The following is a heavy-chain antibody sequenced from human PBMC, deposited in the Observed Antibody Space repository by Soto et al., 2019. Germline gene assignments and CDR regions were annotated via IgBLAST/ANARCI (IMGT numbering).Heavy chain of an antibody. J-gene: IGHJ6*02. CDR2: IYPGDSDT. V-gene: IGHV5-51*01. Sequence: GESLKISCKGSGYSFTSYWIGWVRQMPGKGLEWMGIIYPGDSDTRYSPSFQGKVTISADKSISTAYLQWSSLKASDTAMYYCARTNGSGSYYYYYYGMDAWGQGTTVTVPS. D-gene: IGHD3-10*01. CDR3: ARTNGSGSYYYYYYGMDA. CDR1: GYSFTSYW.